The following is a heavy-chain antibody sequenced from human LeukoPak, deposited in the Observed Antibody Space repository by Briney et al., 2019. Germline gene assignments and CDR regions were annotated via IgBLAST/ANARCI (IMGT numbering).Heavy chain of an antibody. V-gene: IGHV3-20*04. J-gene: IGHJ4*02. CDR1: GFTFDNYG. D-gene: IGHD5-12*01. CDR3: AKDFHIVAMGREY. Sequence: GGSLRLSCAASGFTFDNYGMNWVRQAPGKGLEWVSGITWNGGSTGYADSVKGRFTISRDNAKNSLYLQINSLRAEDTAVYYCAKDFHIVAMGREYWGQGTLVTVSS. CDR2: ITWNGGST.